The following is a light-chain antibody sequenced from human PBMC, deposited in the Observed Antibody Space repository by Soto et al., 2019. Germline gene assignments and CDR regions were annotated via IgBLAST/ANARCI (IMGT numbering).Light chain of an antibody. V-gene: IGKV3-15*01. CDR3: QQYYNWPRT. CDR1: QSVSSR. CDR2: DAS. Sequence: EIVMTQSPGTLSVSQGERVTLSCRASQSVSSRLVWYQRKPGQAPRLLIYDASTRATGMPGRFSGSGSGTEFTLTISSLQSEDFAVYYCQQYYNWPRTFGQGTKVDIK. J-gene: IGKJ1*01.